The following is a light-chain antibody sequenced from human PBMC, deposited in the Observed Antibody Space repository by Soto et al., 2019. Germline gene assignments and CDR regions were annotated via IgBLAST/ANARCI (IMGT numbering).Light chain of an antibody. V-gene: IGKV3-15*01. CDR2: GAS. CDR3: QQYNKWPLT. CDR1: QVVNNRY. J-gene: IGKJ1*01. Sequence: EVVTTQSPATLSVSPGERATLSCRASQVVNNRYLAWYQQTPGQAPRLLIYGASTRATGIPVRFSGSASGTEFTLTISSLQSEDFTVYYCQQYNKWPLTFGQGTKVDIK.